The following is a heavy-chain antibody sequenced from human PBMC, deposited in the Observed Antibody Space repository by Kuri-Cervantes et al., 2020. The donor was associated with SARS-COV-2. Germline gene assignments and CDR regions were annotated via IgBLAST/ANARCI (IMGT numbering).Heavy chain of an antibody. CDR3: ARSPYDFWSGYYTGYYYYYGMDV. CDR2: IYSGGST. Sequence: GGSLRLSCAASGFTFRSYAMHWVRQAPGKGLEWVSVIYSGGSTYYADSVKGRFTISRDNSKNTLYLQMNSLRAEDTAVYYCARSPYDFWSGYYTGYYYYYGMDVWGQGTTVTVSS. D-gene: IGHD3-3*01. J-gene: IGHJ6*02. CDR1: GFTFRSYA. V-gene: IGHV3-66*01.